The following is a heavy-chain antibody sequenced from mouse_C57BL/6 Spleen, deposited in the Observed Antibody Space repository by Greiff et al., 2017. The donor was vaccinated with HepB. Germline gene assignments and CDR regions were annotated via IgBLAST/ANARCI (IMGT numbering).Heavy chain of an antibody. J-gene: IGHJ2*01. CDR2: IDPNSGGT. D-gene: IGHD1-1*01. CDR1: GYTFTSYW. V-gene: IGHV1-72*01. CDR3: ARGFITRVVAGFAD. Sequence: VQLQQPGAELVKPGASVKLSCKASGYTFTSYWMHWVKQRPGRGLEWIGRIDPNSGGTKYNEKFKSKATLTVDKSSSTAYMQLSSLTSEDSAVYYCARGFITRVVAGFADWGQGTTLTVSS.